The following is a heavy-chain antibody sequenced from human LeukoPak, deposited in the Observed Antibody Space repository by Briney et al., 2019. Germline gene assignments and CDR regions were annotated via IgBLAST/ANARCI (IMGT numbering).Heavy chain of an antibody. J-gene: IGHJ4*02. CDR3: ARGDYDFWSGHGYYFDY. CDR1: GGSISSSSYY. Sequence: SETLSLTCTVSGGSISSSSYYWGWIRQPPGKGLEWIGSIYYSGSTYYNPSLKSRVTISVDTSKNQFSLKLSSVTAADTAVYYCARGDYDFWSGHGYYFDYWAREPWSPSPQ. CDR2: IYYSGST. D-gene: IGHD3-3*01. V-gene: IGHV4-39*07.